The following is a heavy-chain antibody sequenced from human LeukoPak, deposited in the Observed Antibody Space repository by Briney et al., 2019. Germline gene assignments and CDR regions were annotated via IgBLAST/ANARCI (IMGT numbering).Heavy chain of an antibody. V-gene: IGHV3-21*01. Sequence: PGGSLRLSCAASGFTFSSYSMNWVRQAPGKGLEWVSSISSSSSYIYYADSVKGRFTISRDNAKNSLYLQMNSLRAEDTAVYYCARARQLERLLRDWGQGTLVTVSS. CDR1: GFTFSSYS. D-gene: IGHD1-1*01. CDR2: ISSSSSYI. CDR3: ARARQLERLLRD. J-gene: IGHJ4*02.